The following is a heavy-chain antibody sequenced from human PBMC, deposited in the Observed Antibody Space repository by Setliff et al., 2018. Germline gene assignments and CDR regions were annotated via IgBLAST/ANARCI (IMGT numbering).Heavy chain of an antibody. CDR3: ARDITMGENWFDP. CDR2: INPKSGGT. CDR1: GYSFTDYY. D-gene: IGHD3-10*01. J-gene: IGHJ5*02. V-gene: IGHV1-2*02. Sequence: ASVKVSCKASGYSFTDYYMHWVRQVPGRGLEWMGWINPKSGGTRYAQKFQGRVTMTRDTSISTAYMELSSLRSDDTAVYYCARDITMGENWFDPWGQGTLVTVSS.